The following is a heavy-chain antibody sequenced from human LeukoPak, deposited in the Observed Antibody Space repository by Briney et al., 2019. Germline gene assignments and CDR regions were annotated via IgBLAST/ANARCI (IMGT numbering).Heavy chain of an antibody. Sequence: SETLSLTCTVSGGSMSPNHWGWIRQPPGKGLEWTGYIYYSGSTNYNPSLNSRVTISVDTSKNQFSLRLSSVTAADTAIYYCARAVSGRFDYWGQGTLVTVSS. D-gene: IGHD6-19*01. V-gene: IGHV4-59*08. CDR1: GGSMSPNH. CDR3: ARAVSGRFDY. J-gene: IGHJ4*02. CDR2: IYYSGST.